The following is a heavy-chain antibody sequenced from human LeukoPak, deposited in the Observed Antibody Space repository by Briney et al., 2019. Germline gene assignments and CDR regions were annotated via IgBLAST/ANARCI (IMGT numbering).Heavy chain of an antibody. D-gene: IGHD4-17*01. CDR2: INRSGSA. Sequence: SETLSLTCAVYGGSLSGYYWSWIRQSSGKGLEWIGEINRSGSANYNPSLKSRLTISVDTSKNQFSLKLSSVTATDTAVHYCARGRDSADFAPPGYWGQGTLVTVSS. CDR1: GGSLSGYY. CDR3: ARGRDSADFAPPGY. V-gene: IGHV4-34*01. J-gene: IGHJ4*02.